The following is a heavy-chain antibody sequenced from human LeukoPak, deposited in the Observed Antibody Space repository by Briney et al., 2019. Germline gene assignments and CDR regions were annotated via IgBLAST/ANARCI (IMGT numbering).Heavy chain of an antibody. D-gene: IGHD3-22*01. V-gene: IGHV1-18*01. CDR3: ARGGDSYDSSGYYKKWFDP. CDR2: ISSYNGNT. J-gene: IGHJ5*02. Sequence: GASVKVSCKASGYTFTTYGISWVLQAPGQGLEWVGWISSYNGNTNYAQKLQGRVTMTTDTSTSTAYMELRSLQSDDTAVYYCARGGDSYDSSGYYKKWFDPWGQGTLVTVSS. CDR1: GYTFTTYG.